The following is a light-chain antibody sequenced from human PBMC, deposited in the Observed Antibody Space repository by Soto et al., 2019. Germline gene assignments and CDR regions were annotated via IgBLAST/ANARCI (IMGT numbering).Light chain of an antibody. Sequence: DIQMTQSPSSLSASVGDRVTITCRASQSISSYLNWYQQKPGKAPKLLIYAASSLQSGVPSRFSGSGSGTDFPFTISRPQTGDFATYYCQQSYSTPLTCGGGTKVEIK. CDR3: QQSYSTPLT. J-gene: IGKJ4*01. CDR2: AAS. V-gene: IGKV1-39*01. CDR1: QSISSY.